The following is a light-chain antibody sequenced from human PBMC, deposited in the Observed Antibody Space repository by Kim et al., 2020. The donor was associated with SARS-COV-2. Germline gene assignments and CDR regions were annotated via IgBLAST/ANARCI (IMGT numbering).Light chain of an antibody. CDR2: GAS. Sequence: EIVMTQSPATLSVSPGESVTLYCRASQSVSSNLAWYQHRPGQAPRLLIYGASTRATGIPGRFSGSGSGTEFTLTISSLQSEDFAVYYCQHSNQRPPGRTFGQGTKVDIK. CDR1: QSVSSN. J-gene: IGKJ1*01. V-gene: IGKV3-15*01. CDR3: QHSNQRPPGRT.